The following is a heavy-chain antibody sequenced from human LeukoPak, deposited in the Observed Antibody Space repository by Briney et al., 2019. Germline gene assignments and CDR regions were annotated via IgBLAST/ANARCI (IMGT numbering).Heavy chain of an antibody. CDR1: GGSISSYY. CDR3: ARASSAKFDY. CDR2: IYYSGST. Sequence: SETLSLTCTVSGGSISSYYWSWIRQPPGKGLEWIGYIYYSGSTNYNPSLKSRVTISVDTSKNQFSLKLSSVTAADTAVYYCARASSAKFDYWGQGTLVTISS. V-gene: IGHV4-59*01. D-gene: IGHD6-6*01. J-gene: IGHJ4*02.